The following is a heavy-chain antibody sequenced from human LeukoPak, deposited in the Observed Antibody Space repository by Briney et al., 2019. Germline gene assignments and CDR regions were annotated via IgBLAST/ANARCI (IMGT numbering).Heavy chain of an antibody. Sequence: PGGSLRLSCGASGFTFSNYWMSWVRQAPGKGLEWVINISQDGSGKNYADSVEGRFTISRDNAKNSLYLQMNSLRAEDTAVYYCARDSYYDILTGYLRYFDYWGQGTLVTVSS. CDR1: GFTFSNYW. CDR3: ARDSYYDILTGYLRYFDY. J-gene: IGHJ4*02. V-gene: IGHV3-7*01. CDR2: ISQDGSGK. D-gene: IGHD3-9*01.